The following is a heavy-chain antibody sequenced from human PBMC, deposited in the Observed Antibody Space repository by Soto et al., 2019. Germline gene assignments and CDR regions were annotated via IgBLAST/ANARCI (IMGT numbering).Heavy chain of an antibody. CDR3: AKVVVPAAIYYYYYGMDV. D-gene: IGHD2-2*02. J-gene: IGHJ6*02. Sequence: EVQLLESGGGLVQPGGSLRLSCAASGFTFSSYAMSWVRQAPGKGLEWVSAISGSGGSTYYADSVKGRFTISRDNSKNTLYLQMNSLRAEDTPVYYCAKVVVPAAIYYYYYGMDVWGQGTTVTVSS. CDR2: ISGSGGST. CDR1: GFTFSSYA. V-gene: IGHV3-23*01.